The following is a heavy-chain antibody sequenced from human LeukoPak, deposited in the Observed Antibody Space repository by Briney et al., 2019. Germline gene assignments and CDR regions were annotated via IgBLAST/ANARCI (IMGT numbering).Heavy chain of an antibody. CDR3: ARDHYDTTVYYYYGMDV. CDR1: GGSISSGDYY. D-gene: IGHD3-9*01. Sequence: SQTLSLTCTVSGGSISSGDYYWSWIRQPPGTVLEWIGYIYYSGSTYYNPSLKSRVTISVDTSKNQFSLKLSSVTAADTAVYYCARDHYDTTVYYYYGMDVWGQGTTVTVSS. J-gene: IGHJ6*02. CDR2: IYYSGST. V-gene: IGHV4-30-4*01.